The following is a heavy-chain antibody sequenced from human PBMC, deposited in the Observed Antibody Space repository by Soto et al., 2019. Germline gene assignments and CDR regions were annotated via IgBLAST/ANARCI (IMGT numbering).Heavy chain of an antibody. Sequence: QVQLQESGPGLVKPSETLSLTCTVSGGSISSYYWSWIRQPPGKGLEWIGYIYYSGSTNYNPALKTPVTISVDTSKTQVSLKLNSMTAADTAVYYCARHNYGSGSTYFDYWGQGTLVTVSS. D-gene: IGHD3-10*01. CDR3: ARHNYGSGSTYFDY. CDR2: IYYSGST. V-gene: IGHV4-59*08. CDR1: GGSISSYY. J-gene: IGHJ4*02.